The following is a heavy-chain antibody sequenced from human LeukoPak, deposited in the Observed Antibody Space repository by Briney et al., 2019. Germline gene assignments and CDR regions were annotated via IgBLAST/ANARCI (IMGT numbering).Heavy chain of an antibody. J-gene: IGHJ4*02. CDR2: ISYDGSNK. CDR1: GFTFSSYA. Sequence: GGSLRLSCAASGFTFSSYAMHWVRQAPGKGLGWVAVISYDGSNKYYADSVKGRFTISRDNSKNTLYLQMNSLRAEDTAVYYCAREDRSSTSCYDRQGGYFDYWGQGTLVTVSS. V-gene: IGHV3-30*04. D-gene: IGHD2-2*01. CDR3: AREDRSSTSCYDRQGGYFDY.